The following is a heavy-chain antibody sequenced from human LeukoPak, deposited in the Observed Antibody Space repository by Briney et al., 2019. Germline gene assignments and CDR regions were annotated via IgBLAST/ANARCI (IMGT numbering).Heavy chain of an antibody. V-gene: IGHV4-39*01. CDR1: GGSISNSRYY. Sequence: SETLSLTCTVSGGSISNSRYYWGWLRQPPGKGLEWIGSIYYSGSTYCNPSLKSRVTISVDTSKNQFSLKLTSVTAADTAVYYCARQGDWSSDCWGQGTLVTVSS. CDR3: ARQGDWSSDC. CDR2: IYYSGST. D-gene: IGHD3/OR15-3a*01. J-gene: IGHJ4*02.